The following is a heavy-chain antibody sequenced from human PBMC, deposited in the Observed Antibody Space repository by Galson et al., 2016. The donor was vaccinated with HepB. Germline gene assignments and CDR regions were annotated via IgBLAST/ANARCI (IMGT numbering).Heavy chain of an antibody. CDR2: IYYSGST. D-gene: IGHD5/OR15-5a*01. CDR3: ATSVPRDNFFDP. Sequence: SETLSLTCTVSGASISGSSYYWGWIRQPPGKGLEWIGTIYYSGSTYYSPSLSSRLTISVDTSKNQFSLRLSFVTAADTAVYYCATSVPRDNFFDPWGQGTLVTVSS. J-gene: IGHJ5*02. V-gene: IGHV4-39*07. CDR1: GASISGSSYY.